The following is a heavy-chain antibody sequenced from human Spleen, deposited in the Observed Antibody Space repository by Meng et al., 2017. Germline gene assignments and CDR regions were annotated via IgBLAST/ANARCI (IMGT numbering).Heavy chain of an antibody. CDR3: ATIAGSVDY. J-gene: IGHJ4*02. V-gene: IGHV4-34*01. CDR1: GGSFSGYY. D-gene: IGHD5-24*01. CDR2: INHSGST. Sequence: QVRRQQWGAVLSKLSETLSLTCAVYGGSFSGYYWSWIRQPPGKGLEWIGEINHSGSTNYNPSLKSRVTISVDTSKNQFSLKLSSVTAADTAVYYCATIAGSVDYWGQGTLVTVSS.